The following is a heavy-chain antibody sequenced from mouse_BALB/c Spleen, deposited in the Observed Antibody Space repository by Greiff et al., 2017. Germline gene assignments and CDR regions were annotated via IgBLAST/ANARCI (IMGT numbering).Heavy chain of an antibody. CDR3: ARSLYDYDGYYFDY. CDR1: GYSITSDYA. J-gene: IGHJ2*01. CDR2: ISYSGST. V-gene: IGHV3-2*02. Sequence: EVQLVESGPGLVKPSQSLSLTCTVTGYSITSDYAWNWIRQFPGNKLEWMGYISYSGSTSYNPSLKSRISITRDTTKNQFFLQLNSVTTEDTATYYCARSLYDYDGYYFDYWGQGTTLTVSS. D-gene: IGHD2-4*01.